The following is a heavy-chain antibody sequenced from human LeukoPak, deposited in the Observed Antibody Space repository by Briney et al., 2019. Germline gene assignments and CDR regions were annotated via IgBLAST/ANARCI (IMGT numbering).Heavy chain of an antibody. Sequence: ASVKVSCKASGYTFTGYYMHWVRQAPGQGLEWMGWINPNSGGTNYAQKFQGRITMTRDTSISAAYMELSSLRSGDTAVYYCTVRERDYWGQGTLVTVSS. D-gene: IGHD3-10*01. J-gene: IGHJ4*02. CDR2: INPNSGGT. CDR1: GYTFTGYY. V-gene: IGHV1-2*02. CDR3: TVRERDY.